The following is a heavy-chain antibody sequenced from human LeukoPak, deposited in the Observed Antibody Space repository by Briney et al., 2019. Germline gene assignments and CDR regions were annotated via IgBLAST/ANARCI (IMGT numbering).Heavy chain of an antibody. Sequence: GASVKVSCKASGYTFTGYYMHWVRQAPGQGLEWMGWINPNSGGTNYAQKFQGRVTMTRDTSISTAYMAVSRLRSDDTAVYYCAREYYYGSGNYYNRIDYWGQGTLVTVSS. D-gene: IGHD3-10*01. CDR3: AREYYYGSGNYYNRIDY. J-gene: IGHJ4*02. CDR1: GYTFTGYY. CDR2: INPNSGGT. V-gene: IGHV1-2*02.